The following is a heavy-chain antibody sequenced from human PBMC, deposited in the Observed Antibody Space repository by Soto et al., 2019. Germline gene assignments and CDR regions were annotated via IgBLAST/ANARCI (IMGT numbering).Heavy chain of an antibody. Sequence: ASVKVSCKASGYTFTSYGISWVRQAPGQGLEWMGWISAYNGNTNYAQKLQGRVTMTTDTSTSTAYMELRSLRAEDTAVYYCAKDKVTWSQIYFDYWGQGTLVTVSS. CDR2: ISAYNGNT. CDR1: GYTFTSYG. J-gene: IGHJ4*02. CDR3: AKDKVTWSQIYFDY. V-gene: IGHV1-18*01. D-gene: IGHD1-1*01.